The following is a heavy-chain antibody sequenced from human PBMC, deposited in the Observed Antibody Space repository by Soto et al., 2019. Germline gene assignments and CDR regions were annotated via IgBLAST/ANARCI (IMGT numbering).Heavy chain of an antibody. D-gene: IGHD2-2*01. CDR1: GDSLTMGDYS. V-gene: IGHV4-30-2*01. J-gene: IGHJ4*02. Sequence: TLSLAGPFSGDSLTMGDYSGSWIRQPPGKGLEWLVYIYRTGNTHYSPSLKSRVSISQDRSKNQFSLELTSVTAADTAVYYCARGDYQYSIDYWGQG. CDR2: IYRTGNT. CDR3: ARGDYQYSIDY.